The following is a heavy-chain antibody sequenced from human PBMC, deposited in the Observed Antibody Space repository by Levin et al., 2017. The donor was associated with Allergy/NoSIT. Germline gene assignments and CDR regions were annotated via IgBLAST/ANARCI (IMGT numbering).Heavy chain of an antibody. CDR2: IKQDGSEK. CDR1: GFTFSSYW. Sequence: PGESLKISCAASGFTFSSYWMSWVRQAPGKGLEWVANIKQDGSEKYYVDSVKGRFTISRDNAKNSLYLQMNSLRAEDTAVYYCARDLGSGYEGPDYWGQGTLVTVSS. V-gene: IGHV3-7*04. D-gene: IGHD5-12*01. CDR3: ARDLGSGYEGPDY. J-gene: IGHJ4*02.